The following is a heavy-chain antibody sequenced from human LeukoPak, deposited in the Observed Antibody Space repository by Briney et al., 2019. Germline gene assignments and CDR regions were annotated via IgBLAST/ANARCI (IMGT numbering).Heavy chain of an antibody. CDR3: ARNWHYRLD. CDR2: IYYSGST. Sequence: SETLSLTCTVSGGSISSGGYYWSWIRQHPGKGLEWIRYIYYSGSTYYNPSLRSRVTISVDTSKNQFSLKLSSVTAADTAVYYCARNWHYRLDWGQGTLVTVSS. D-gene: IGHD1-7*01. J-gene: IGHJ4*02. CDR1: GGSISSGGYY. V-gene: IGHV4-31*03.